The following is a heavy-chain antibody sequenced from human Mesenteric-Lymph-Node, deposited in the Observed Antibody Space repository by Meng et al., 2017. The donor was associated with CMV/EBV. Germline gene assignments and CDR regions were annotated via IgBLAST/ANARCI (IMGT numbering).Heavy chain of an antibody. Sequence: GESLKISCAASGFTFGAYWMTWVRQAPGKGLEWVANLKEDGSETYYVDSVKGRFTISRDNAKNSLFLQMNSLRAEDTAVYYCARDCGGDCYSYYYYYGMDVWGQGTTVTVSS. CDR2: LKEDGSET. V-gene: IGHV3-7*01. CDR3: ARDCGGDCYSYYYYYGMDV. J-gene: IGHJ6*02. CDR1: GFTFGAYW. D-gene: IGHD2-21*01.